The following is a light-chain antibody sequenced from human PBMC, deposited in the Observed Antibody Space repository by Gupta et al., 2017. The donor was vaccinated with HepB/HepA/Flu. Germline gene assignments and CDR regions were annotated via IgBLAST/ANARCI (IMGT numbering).Light chain of an antibody. J-gene: IGLJ2*01. CDR3: HSADSSGHYVV. Sequence: SYEFTSPPSVSVFRGQTARITCSGDALPSHSAYWYQQKPGQTPLVMIYKDSERPSGIPERFSGSSYGTTVTLTISGVQADDVADYYCHSADSSGHYVVFGGGTKLTVL. CDR1: ALPSHS. CDR2: KDS. V-gene: IGLV3-25*02.